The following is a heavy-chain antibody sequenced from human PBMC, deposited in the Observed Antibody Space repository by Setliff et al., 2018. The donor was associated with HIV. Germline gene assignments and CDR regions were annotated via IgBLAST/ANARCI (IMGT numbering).Heavy chain of an antibody. CDR2: VYFSGSA. D-gene: IGHD2-21*02. CDR1: RGSISRYC. CDR3: ARGRVFCDGDSCYHFDY. J-gene: IGHJ4*02. Sequence: SETLSLTCTVSRGSISRYCWSWIRQSPGKGLEWIGYVYFSGSATHNPSLKSPVSISVDTSKNQFYLTLSSVTAADTAVYYCARGRVFCDGDSCYHFDYWGQGVLVTVSS. V-gene: IGHV4-59*12.